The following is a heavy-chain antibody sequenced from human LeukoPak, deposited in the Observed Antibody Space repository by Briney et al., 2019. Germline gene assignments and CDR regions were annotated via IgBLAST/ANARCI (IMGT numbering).Heavy chain of an antibody. V-gene: IGHV3-7*01. CDR2: IKQDGSEK. D-gene: IGHD4-17*01. CDR1: GFTFSSYW. CDR3: ARGRDYGDYFFDY. Sequence: GGSLRLSCAASGFTFSSYWMSWVRQAPGKGLEWVANIKQDGSEKYYVDSVKGRFTISRDNAKNSLYLQVNSLRAEDTAVYYCARGRDYGDYFFDYWGQGTLVTVSS. J-gene: IGHJ4*02.